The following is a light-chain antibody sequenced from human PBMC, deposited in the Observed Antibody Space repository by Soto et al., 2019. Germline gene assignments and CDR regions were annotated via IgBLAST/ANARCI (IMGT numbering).Light chain of an antibody. CDR3: QQYYSTPPWT. V-gene: IGKV4-1*01. J-gene: IGKJ1*01. Sequence: DIVMTQSPDSLAVSLGERATINCKSSQSVLYSSNNKNYLAWYQQKPGQPPKLLIYWASTRESGVPDRFSGRGSGPAFTLNTSSLKAENVAVYYCQQYYSTPPWTFGQGTKVEIK. CDR2: WAS. CDR1: QSVLYSSNNKNY.